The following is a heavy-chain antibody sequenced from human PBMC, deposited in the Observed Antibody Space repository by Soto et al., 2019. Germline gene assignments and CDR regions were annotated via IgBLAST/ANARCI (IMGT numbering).Heavy chain of an antibody. V-gene: IGHV4-34*01. J-gene: IGHJ4*02. CDR1: GGSFSGYY. CDR2: INHSGST. D-gene: IGHD6-13*01. Sequence: PSETLSLTCAVYGGSFSGYYWSWIRQPPGKGLEWIGEINHSGSTNYNPSLKSRVTISVDTSKNQFSLKLSSVTAVDTAVYYCARRGILSSSWYAPPGWVRGFYYFDYWGQGTLVTVSS. CDR3: ARRGILSSSWYAPPGWVRGFYYFDY.